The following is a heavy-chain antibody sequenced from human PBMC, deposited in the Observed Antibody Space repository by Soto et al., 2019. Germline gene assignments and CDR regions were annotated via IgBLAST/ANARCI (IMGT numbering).Heavy chain of an antibody. CDR3: AKKYYDFWSGPGWFDP. Sequence: SETLSLTCAVYGGSFSGYYWSWIRQPPGKGLEWIGEINHSGSTNYNPSLKSRVTISVDTSKNQFSLKLSSVTAADTAVYYCAKKYYDFWSGPGWFDPWGQGTLVTVSS. CDR2: INHSGST. V-gene: IGHV4-34*01. CDR1: GGSFSGYY. J-gene: IGHJ5*02. D-gene: IGHD3-3*01.